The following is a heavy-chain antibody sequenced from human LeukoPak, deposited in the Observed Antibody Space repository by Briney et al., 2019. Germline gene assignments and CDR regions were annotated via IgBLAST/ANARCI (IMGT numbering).Heavy chain of an antibody. CDR2: ISYDGSNK. CDR3: ASEFSTTGSDY. Sequence: GGSLRLSCAASGFTFSSYAMHWVRQAPGKGLEWVAVISYDGSNKYYADSVKGRFTISRDNSKNTLYLQMNSLRAEDTAVYYCASEFSTTGSDYWGQGTLVTVSS. V-gene: IGHV3-30-3*01. J-gene: IGHJ4*02. D-gene: IGHD2/OR15-2a*01. CDR1: GFTFSSYA.